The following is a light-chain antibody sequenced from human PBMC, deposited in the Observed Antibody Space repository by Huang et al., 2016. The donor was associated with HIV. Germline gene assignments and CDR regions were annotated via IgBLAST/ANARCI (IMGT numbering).Light chain of an antibody. CDR2: AAS. V-gene: IGKV1-39*01. J-gene: IGKJ2*01. CDR1: QSISSY. CDR3: QQSYSTPRT. Sequence: DIQLTQSPSSLSASVGDRVTLTCRASQSISSYLNWYQQKPGKAPKLLIYAASTLQSGVPSRFSGSGSETDFTLTIRSLQPEDCATYYCQQSYSTPRTFGQGTNLEIK.